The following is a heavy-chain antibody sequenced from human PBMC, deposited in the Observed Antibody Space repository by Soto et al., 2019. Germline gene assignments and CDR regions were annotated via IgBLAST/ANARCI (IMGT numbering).Heavy chain of an antibody. D-gene: IGHD3-10*01. CDR1: GYNFNIYG. Sequence: SVKVSCKASGYNFNIYGINWVRQAPGQGLELMGWISAYDGKTTYAEKFQGRVTMTTDASTSTAYMELRSLRSDDTAVYYCASFSHEYWPSYWFDPRAQRTLVPVSS. CDR3: ASFSHEYWPSYWFDP. J-gene: IGHJ5*02. V-gene: IGHV1-18*01. CDR2: ISAYDGKT.